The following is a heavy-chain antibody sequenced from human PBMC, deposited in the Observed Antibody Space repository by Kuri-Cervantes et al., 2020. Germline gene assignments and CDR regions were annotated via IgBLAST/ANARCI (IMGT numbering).Heavy chain of an antibody. Sequence: LSLTCAASGFTFSSYAMSWVRQAPGKGLEWVSTIDTSDGNTIYAASVKGRFIISRDNSRNTVSLQLNSLKTEDTAVYYCTTDPQSDDYGDSPWGQGTLVTVSS. CDR2: IDTSDGNT. V-gene: IGHV3-23*01. J-gene: IGHJ5*02. CDR1: GFTFSSYA. D-gene: IGHD4-17*01. CDR3: TTDPQSDDYGDSP.